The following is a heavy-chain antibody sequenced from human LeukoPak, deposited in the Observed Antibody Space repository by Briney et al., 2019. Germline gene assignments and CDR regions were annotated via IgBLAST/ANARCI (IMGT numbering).Heavy chain of an antibody. D-gene: IGHD4-17*01. V-gene: IGHV3-21*01. J-gene: IGHJ4*02. CDR1: AFTFSNYT. CDR3: ARARDYGDYPPDS. Sequence: GGSLRLSCAASAFTFSNYTMTWVRQAPGKGLEWVSSISSSSSYIYYADSVKGRFTISRDNAKNSLYLQMSNLRAEDTAVYYCARARDYGDYPPDSWGQGTLVTVSS. CDR2: ISSSSSYI.